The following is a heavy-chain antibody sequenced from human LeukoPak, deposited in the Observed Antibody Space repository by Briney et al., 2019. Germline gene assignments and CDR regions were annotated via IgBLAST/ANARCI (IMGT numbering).Heavy chain of an antibody. J-gene: IGHJ4*02. D-gene: IGHD1-1*01. Sequence: GGSLRLSCAASGFTFSKHGMHWVRQAPGKGLEWVANMDPTGSQKRYVDSVKGRFTISKDNPGASLYLDMHSLRAEDTAIYYCAIWTSGNYWGQGTLVTVSS. V-gene: IGHV3-7*01. CDR3: AIWTSGNY. CDR2: MDPTGSQK. CDR1: GFTFSKHG.